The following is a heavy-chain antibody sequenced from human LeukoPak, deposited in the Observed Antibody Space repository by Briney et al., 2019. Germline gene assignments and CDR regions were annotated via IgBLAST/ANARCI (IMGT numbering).Heavy chain of an antibody. Sequence: ASVKVSCKASVGTFSSYAISWVRQAPGQGLEWMGRIIPIFGTANYAQKFQGRVTITTDESTSTAYMELSSLRSEDTAVYYCARDLMGGYSSSWYYFDYWGQGTLVTVSS. CDR3: ARDLMGGYSSSWYYFDY. D-gene: IGHD6-13*01. CDR2: IIPIFGTA. V-gene: IGHV1-69*05. CDR1: VGTFSSYA. J-gene: IGHJ4*02.